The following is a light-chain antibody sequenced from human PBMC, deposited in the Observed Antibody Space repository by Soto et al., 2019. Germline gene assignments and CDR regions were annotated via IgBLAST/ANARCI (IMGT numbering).Light chain of an antibody. CDR2: LNSDGSH. J-gene: IGLJ3*02. Sequence: QLVLTQSPPASASLGASVKLTCTLSSGHSSYAIAWHQQQPEKGPRYLMNLNSDGSHSKGDGIPDRFSGSSSGAERYLTISSLQSEDEADYYCQTWGTGFRVFGGGTKLTVL. V-gene: IGLV4-69*01. CDR3: QTWGTGFRV. CDR1: SGHSSYA.